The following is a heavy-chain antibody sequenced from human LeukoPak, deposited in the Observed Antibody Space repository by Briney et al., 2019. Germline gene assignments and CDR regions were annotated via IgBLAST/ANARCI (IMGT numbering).Heavy chain of an antibody. V-gene: IGHV4-61*02. Sequence: TSETLSLTCTVSGGSISSSRYFWTWIRQPAGKGLEWIGRIYSSGSTNYNPSLKSRVTMSVDTSKNQFSLNLSSVTAADTAVYYCARDGRVVVVAATSNWFDPWGQGTLVTVSS. CDR2: IYSSGST. CDR3: ARDGRVVVVAATSNWFDP. D-gene: IGHD2-15*01. CDR1: GGSISSSRYF. J-gene: IGHJ5*02.